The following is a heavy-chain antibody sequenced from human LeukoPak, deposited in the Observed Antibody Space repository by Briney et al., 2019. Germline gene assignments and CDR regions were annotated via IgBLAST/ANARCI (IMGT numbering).Heavy chain of an antibody. Sequence: GGSLRLSCAASEFTVSSTYITWLRQAPGKGLEWVSVIYPGGSALYADSVQGRFTISRDISQNMVYLQINNLRAEDTAVYYCARDRRSGLGHAFDIWGQGAMVTVSS. CDR2: IYPGGSA. V-gene: IGHV3-53*01. CDR3: ARDRRSGLGHAFDI. D-gene: IGHD3-3*01. CDR1: EFTVSSTY. J-gene: IGHJ3*02.